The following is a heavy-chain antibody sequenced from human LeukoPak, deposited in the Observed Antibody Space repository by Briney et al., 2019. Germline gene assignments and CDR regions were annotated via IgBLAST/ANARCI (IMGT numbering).Heavy chain of an antibody. J-gene: IGHJ4*02. CDR1: GFTVSSHY. Sequence: PGGSLRLSCAASGFTVSSHYMSWVRQAPGKGLEWVSVIYAGGSTYYADSVKGRFTISRDNSKNTLYLQMNSLRAEDTGVYYCARGGGSWYCDYWGQGTLVTVSS. V-gene: IGHV3-66*01. D-gene: IGHD2-15*01. CDR2: IYAGGST. CDR3: ARGGGSWYCDY.